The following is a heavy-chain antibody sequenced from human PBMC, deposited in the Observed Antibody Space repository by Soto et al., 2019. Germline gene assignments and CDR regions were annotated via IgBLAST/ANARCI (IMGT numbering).Heavy chain of an antibody. J-gene: IGHJ5*02. V-gene: IGHV4-31*03. CDR1: GGSISSGGYY. D-gene: IGHD3-10*01. CDR3: ARQATTITMVRGVIPSLLFDP. Sequence: SETLSLTCTVSGGSISSGGYYWSWIRQHPGKGLEWIGYIYYSGSTYYNPSLKSRVTISVDTSKNQFSLKLTSVTAADTAVYYCARQATTITMVRGVIPSLLFDPWGQGTLVTVSS. CDR2: IYYSGST.